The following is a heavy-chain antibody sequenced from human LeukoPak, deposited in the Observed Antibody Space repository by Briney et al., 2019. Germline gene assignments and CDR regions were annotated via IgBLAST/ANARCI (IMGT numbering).Heavy chain of an antibody. V-gene: IGHV1-3*01. Sequence: ASVKVSCKAYGYTFTTYAMHWVRQAPGQGLEWMGWINAGNGNTKYSQKFQGRVTITRDTSASTAYMELSSLRSEDTAVYYCARSYCSGGRCYWYYFDYWGQGALVTVSS. D-gene: IGHD2-15*01. CDR3: ARSYCSGGRCYWYYFDY. J-gene: IGHJ4*02. CDR1: GYTFTTYA. CDR2: INAGNGNT.